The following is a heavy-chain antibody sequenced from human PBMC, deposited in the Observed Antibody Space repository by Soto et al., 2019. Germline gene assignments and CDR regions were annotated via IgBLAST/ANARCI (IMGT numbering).Heavy chain of an antibody. Sequence: QVQLQESGPGLVKPSGTLSLTCAVSGGSISSSNWWSWVRQPPGKGLEWIGEIYHSGSTNYNPSLKSRVTISVHKPTHQFSLKLSSVTAADTAVYYCASIVGADPFDYWGQGTLVTVSS. V-gene: IGHV4-4*02. J-gene: IGHJ4*02. CDR1: GGSISSSNW. D-gene: IGHD1-26*01. CDR2: IYHSGST. CDR3: ASIVGADPFDY.